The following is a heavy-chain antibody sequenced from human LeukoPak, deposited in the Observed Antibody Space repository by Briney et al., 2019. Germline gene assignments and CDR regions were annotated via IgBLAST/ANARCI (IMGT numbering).Heavy chain of an antibody. D-gene: IGHD3-10*01. V-gene: IGHV1-2*04. J-gene: IGHJ4*02. Sequence: ASVKVSCKASGHTFTGYYMHWVRQAPGQGLEWMGWINPNSGGTNYAQKFQGWVTMTRDTSISTAYMELSRLRSDDTAVYYCAIEEEVRGVAPEYYFDYWGQGTLVTVSP. CDR1: GHTFTGYY. CDR3: AIEEEVRGVAPEYYFDY. CDR2: INPNSGGT.